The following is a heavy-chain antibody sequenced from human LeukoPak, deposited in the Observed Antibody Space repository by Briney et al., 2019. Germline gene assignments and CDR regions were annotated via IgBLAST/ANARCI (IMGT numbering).Heavy chain of an antibody. CDR2: INPNSGGT. D-gene: IGHD3-10*01. CDR3: AREVVDGSGKSITSDCFDP. CDR1: GYIFSDYY. J-gene: IGHJ5*02. Sequence: ASVKVSCKASGYIFSDYYLHWVRQAPGQGLEWMGWINPNSGGTKYAQKFQGRVTMTRDTSISTAYMELSRLRADDTAVYYCAREVVDGSGKSITSDCFDPWGQGSLVTVSS. V-gene: IGHV1-2*02.